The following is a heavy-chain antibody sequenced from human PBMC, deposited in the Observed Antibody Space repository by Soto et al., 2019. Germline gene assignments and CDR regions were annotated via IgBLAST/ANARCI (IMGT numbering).Heavy chain of an antibody. CDR3: ARDLTVAGATNYYYYYGMDV. J-gene: IGHJ6*02. D-gene: IGHD6-19*01. Sequence: PGGSLRLSCAASGFTFSSYSMNWVRQAPGKGLEWVSSISSSSSYIYYADSVKGRFTISRDNAKNSLYLQMNSLRAEDTAVYYCARDLTVAGATNYYYYYGMDVWGQGTTVTVS. V-gene: IGHV3-21*01. CDR2: ISSSSSYI. CDR1: GFTFSSYS.